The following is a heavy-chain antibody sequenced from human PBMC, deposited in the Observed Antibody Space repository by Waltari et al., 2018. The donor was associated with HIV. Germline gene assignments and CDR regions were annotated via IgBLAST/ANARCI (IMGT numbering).Heavy chain of an antibody. CDR3: ESSYTYTVWGAFDT. V-gene: IGHV4-39*02. CDR2: IYHDGMRRDDSS. CDR1: GGSITSTGNF. J-gene: IGHJ3*02. Sequence: QMQLKESGPGLVKPSETLFLNFPVSGGSITSTGNFWGWLRQPPEQGMEWSVGIYHDGMRRDDSSLQDSSLKSRVTISLDTSKNLVSLELTSRTAADAAVYYCESSYTYTVWGAFDTWGQGTMVTVSS. D-gene: IGHD2-2*02.